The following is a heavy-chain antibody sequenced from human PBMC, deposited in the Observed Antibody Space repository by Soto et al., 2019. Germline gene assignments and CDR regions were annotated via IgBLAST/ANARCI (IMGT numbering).Heavy chain of an antibody. V-gene: IGHV1-3*01. CDR2: INAGNGNT. CDR3: ARAPSIVVVVAATRPRLVDYYGMDV. D-gene: IGHD2-15*01. Sequence: ASVKVSCKASGYTFTSYAMHWVCQAPGQRLEWMVWINAGNGNTKYSQKFQGRVTITRDTSTSTAYMELSSLRAEDTAVYYCARAPSIVVVVAATRPRLVDYYGMDVWGQGTTVTVSS. CDR1: GYTFTSYA. J-gene: IGHJ6*02.